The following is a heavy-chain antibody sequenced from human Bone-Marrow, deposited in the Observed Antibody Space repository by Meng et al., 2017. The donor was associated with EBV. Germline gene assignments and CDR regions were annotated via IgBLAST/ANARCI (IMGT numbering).Heavy chain of an antibody. Sequence: SGAEVKKPGAPVRGSCKASGTTFTGHYMHWVRQAPGQGLEWMGRIDPNSGGADYAQKFQGGVTMTRDTSISTFYMELSRLTSDDTAVYFCARASDYGNDLDYWGQGTLVTVSS. CDR1: GTTFTGHY. D-gene: IGHD4-11*01. V-gene: IGHV1-2*06. CDR3: ARASDYGNDLDY. J-gene: IGHJ4*02. CDR2: IDPNSGGA.